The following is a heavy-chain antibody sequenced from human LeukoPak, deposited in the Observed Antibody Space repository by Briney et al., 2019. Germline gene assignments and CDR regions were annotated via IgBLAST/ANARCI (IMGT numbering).Heavy chain of an antibody. D-gene: IGHD3-22*01. CDR1: GGSISSGSYY. V-gene: IGHV4-61*02. J-gene: IGHJ3*02. CDR2: IYTSGST. CDR3: ARWKGGGYYDGI. Sequence: SQTLSLTCTVSGGSISSGSYYWSWIRQPAGKGLEWIGRIYTSGSTNYNPSLKSRVTISVDTSKNQFSLKLSSVTAADTAVYYCARWKGGGYYDGIWGQGTMVTVSS.